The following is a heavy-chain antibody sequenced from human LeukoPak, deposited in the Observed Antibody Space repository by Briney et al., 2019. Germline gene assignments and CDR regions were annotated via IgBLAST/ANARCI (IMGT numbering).Heavy chain of an antibody. Sequence: SGTLSLTCAVYGGSFSGYYWSWIRQPPGKGLEWIGEINHSGSTNYNPSLKSRVTISVDTSKNQFSLKLSSVTAADTAVYYCASTSGYSIIGYWGQGTLVTVSS. J-gene: IGHJ4*02. CDR2: INHSGST. V-gene: IGHV4-34*01. CDR1: GGSFSGYY. D-gene: IGHD6-13*01. CDR3: ASTSGYSIIGY.